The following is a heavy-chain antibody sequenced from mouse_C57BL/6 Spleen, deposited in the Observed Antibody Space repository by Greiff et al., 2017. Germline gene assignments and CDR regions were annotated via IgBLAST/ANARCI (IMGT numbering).Heavy chain of an antibody. CDR3: TREGGLRQGFDY. D-gene: IGHD2-4*01. CDR1: GFTFSSYA. CDR2: ISSGGDYI. V-gene: IGHV5-9-1*02. Sequence: EVKVVESGEGLVKPGGSLKLSCAASGFTFSSYAMSWVRQTPEKRLEWVAYISSGGDYIYYADTVKGRFTISRDNARNTLYLQMSSLKSEDTAMYYCTREGGLRQGFDYWGQGTTLTVSS. J-gene: IGHJ2*01.